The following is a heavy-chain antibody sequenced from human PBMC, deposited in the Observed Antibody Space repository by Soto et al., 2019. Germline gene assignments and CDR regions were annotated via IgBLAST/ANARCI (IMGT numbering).Heavy chain of an antibody. Sequence: SETLSLTCAVFSASLGGHYWAWIRQSPDKGLEWIGEVHPSGSTDYNPSLKSRLTLSLDTSKNQFSLKVASVTAADTAVYFCARGKPCGYRFGPRNFFYYGLDVWGQGTTVTVSS. V-gene: IGHV4-34*01. CDR1: SASLGGHY. CDR2: VHPSGST. D-gene: IGHD5-18*01. J-gene: IGHJ6*02. CDR3: ARGKPCGYRFGPRNFFYYGLDV.